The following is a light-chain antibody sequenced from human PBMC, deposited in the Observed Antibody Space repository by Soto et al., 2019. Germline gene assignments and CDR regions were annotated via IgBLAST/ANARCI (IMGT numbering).Light chain of an antibody. Sequence: QSVLPHPPSVSWSPGHSITISCTGTSSDIGAYNFVSWYQHHPGKAPKLLIYEVAYRPSGISNRFSGSKSANTASLTISGLQAEDEADYFCTSYRSATTHHYVFGSGTKVTVL. CDR2: EVA. CDR1: SSDIGAYNF. V-gene: IGLV2-14*01. J-gene: IGLJ1*01. CDR3: TSYRSATTHHYV.